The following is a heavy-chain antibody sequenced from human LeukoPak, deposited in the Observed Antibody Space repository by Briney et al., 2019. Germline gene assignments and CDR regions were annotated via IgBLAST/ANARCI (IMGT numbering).Heavy chain of an antibody. CDR1: GINFKSYS. D-gene: IGHD2-2*01. Sequence: GGSLGLSCAASGINFKSYSMNWVRQAPGKGLEWLSYISSTGRTIYYADSVKGRFTISRDNAKNLLYLQVNSLRAEDTAVYYCAGVYCTSTSCSHWFDPWGQGTLVTVSS. CDR3: AGVYCTSTSCSHWFDP. V-gene: IGHV3-48*04. CDR2: ISSTGRTI. J-gene: IGHJ5*02.